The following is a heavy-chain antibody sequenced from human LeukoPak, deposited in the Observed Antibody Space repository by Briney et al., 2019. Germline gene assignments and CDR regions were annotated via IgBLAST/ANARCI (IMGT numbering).Heavy chain of an antibody. CDR2: IYTSGST. J-gene: IGHJ5*02. Sequence: SETLSLTXTVSGGSISSGSYYWSWIRQPAGKGLEWIGRIYTSGSTNYNPSLKSRVTISVDTSKNQFSLKLSSVTAADTAVYYCTTTHNYCSSTSCYLDWFDPWGQGTLVTVSS. V-gene: IGHV4-61*02. D-gene: IGHD2-2*01. CDR1: GGSISSGSYY. CDR3: TTTHNYCSSTSCYLDWFDP.